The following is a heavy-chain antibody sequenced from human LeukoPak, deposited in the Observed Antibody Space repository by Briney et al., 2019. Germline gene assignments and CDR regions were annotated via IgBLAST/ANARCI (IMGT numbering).Heavy chain of an antibody. J-gene: IGHJ4*02. D-gene: IGHD4-17*01. CDR2: INHSGST. CDR1: GGSFSGYY. V-gene: IGHV4-34*01. Sequence: SETLSLTCAVYGGSFSGYYWSWIRQPPGKGLEWIGEINHSGSTNYNPSLKSRVTISVDTSKNQFSLKLSSVTAADTAVYYCARDPMTTVTTSNYWGQGTLVTVPS. CDR3: ARDPMTTVTTSNY.